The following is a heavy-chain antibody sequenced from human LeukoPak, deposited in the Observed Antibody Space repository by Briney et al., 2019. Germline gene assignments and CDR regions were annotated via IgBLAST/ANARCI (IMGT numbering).Heavy chain of an antibody. CDR2: ISSSGSTI. V-gene: IGHV3-48*03. J-gene: IGHJ6*02. CDR1: GFTFSSYE. D-gene: IGHD6-6*01. CDR3: AKDLYTGSWYYGMDV. Sequence: GGSLRLSCAASGFTFSSYEMNWVRQAPGKGLEWVSYISSSGSTIYYADSVKGRFTISRDNAKSSLYLQMNSLRAEDTAVYYCAKDLYTGSWYYGMDVWGQGTTVTVSS.